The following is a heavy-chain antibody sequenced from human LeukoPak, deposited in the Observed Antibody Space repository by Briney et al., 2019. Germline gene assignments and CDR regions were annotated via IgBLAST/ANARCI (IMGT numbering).Heavy chain of an antibody. V-gene: IGHV3-23*01. J-gene: IGHJ4*02. D-gene: IGHD6-13*01. CDR3: TVSSFSSTWYSWVH. CDR1: GFTFSSYG. CDR2: ISNGGGST. Sequence: GGSLRLSCAASGFTFSSYGMHWVRLAPGKGLEWVSAISNGGGSTYYADSVRSRFTISRDNSKNTLFLQVNSLRAEDSAVYYCTVSSFSSTWYSWVHWGQGTLVTVSS.